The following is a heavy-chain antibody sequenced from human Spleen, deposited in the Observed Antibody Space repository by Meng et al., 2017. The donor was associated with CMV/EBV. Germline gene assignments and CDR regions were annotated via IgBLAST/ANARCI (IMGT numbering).Heavy chain of an antibody. CDR1: GYTFTGYD. CDR2: MNPSSGST. J-gene: IGHJ4*02. V-gene: IGHV1-8*01. CDR3: ARLDWCSNGVCLYYSDL. D-gene: IGHD2-8*01. Sequence: ASVKVSCKASGYTFTGYDINWVRQATGQGLEWMGYMNPSSGSTGYARKFQGRFTMTRNTSISTAYMELSSLGSEETAVYYCARLDWCSNGVCLYYSDLWGQGTLVTVSS.